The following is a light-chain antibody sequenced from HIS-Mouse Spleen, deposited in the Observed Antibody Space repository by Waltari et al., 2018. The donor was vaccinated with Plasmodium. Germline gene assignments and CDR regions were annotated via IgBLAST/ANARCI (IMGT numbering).Light chain of an antibody. CDR1: SGDVGSYNL. CDR3: CSYAGSSTFVV. V-gene: IGLV2-23*03. CDR2: DGS. Sequence: QSALTQPASVSGSPGQSITISCTGTSGDVGSYNLVSWYQQHPGKAPKLMIYDGSTRPSGVSKRFSGSKSGNTASLTISGLQAEDEADYYCCSYAGSSTFVVFGGGTKLTVL. J-gene: IGLJ2*01.